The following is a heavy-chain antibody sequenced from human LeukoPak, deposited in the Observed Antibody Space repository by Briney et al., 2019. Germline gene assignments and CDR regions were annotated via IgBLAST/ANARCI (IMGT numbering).Heavy chain of an antibody. J-gene: IGHJ4*02. D-gene: IGHD3-3*01. V-gene: IGHV3-43D*04. CDR2: SSWDGLKT. CDR3: VKEASPYGGGYSWGGSVYFHN. Sequence: TGGSLRLSCAASGFTFNGYAIHWVRKVPAQGLEWVSLSSWDGLKTDYADSVKGRFSISRDNSKNSMYLQMNSLRVEDTALYYCVKEASPYGGGYSWGGSVYFHNWGQGTQVIVSS. CDR1: GFTFNGYA.